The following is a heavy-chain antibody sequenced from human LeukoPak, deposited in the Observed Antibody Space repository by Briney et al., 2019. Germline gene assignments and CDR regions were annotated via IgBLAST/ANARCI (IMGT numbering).Heavy chain of an antibody. D-gene: IGHD3-10*01. Sequence: PSETLSLTCTVSGYSITSGFYWGWIRLPPGKGLEWIGEIHHSGSTNYNPSLKSRVTISVDTSKNQFSLKLSSVTAADTAVYYCARLGRYYGSGSYWGQGTLVTVSS. CDR3: ARLGRYYGSGSY. J-gene: IGHJ4*02. CDR2: IHHSGST. CDR1: GYSITSGFY. V-gene: IGHV4-38-2*02.